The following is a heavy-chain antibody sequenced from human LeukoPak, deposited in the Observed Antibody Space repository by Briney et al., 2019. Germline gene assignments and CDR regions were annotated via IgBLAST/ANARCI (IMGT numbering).Heavy chain of an antibody. CDR2: IRYDGSNK. CDR3: ARRSYRGVIGVYYYYYMDV. Sequence: GGSLRLSCAASGFTFSTYGMHWVRQAPGKGLEWVAFIRYDGSNKYYADSVKGRFTISRDNSKNTLYLQMNRLRVEDTAVYYCARRSYRGVIGVYYYYYMDVWGKGTPVTVSS. CDR1: GFTFSTYG. V-gene: IGHV3-30*02. D-gene: IGHD3-16*02. J-gene: IGHJ6*03.